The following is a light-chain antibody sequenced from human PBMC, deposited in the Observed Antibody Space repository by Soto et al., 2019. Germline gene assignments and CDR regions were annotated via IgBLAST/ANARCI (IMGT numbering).Light chain of an antibody. J-gene: IGKJ4*01. CDR1: PTVSLSY. V-gene: IGKV3-20*01. CDR3: QQYGSSPLT. Sequence: EIVLTQSPGTLSSSPGDRATLSCRASPTVSLSYLAWYQQKPGQAPRLLIYGASSRATSIPDRFSGSQSGTDFTLTISRLEPEDFAVYHCQQYGSSPLTFGGGTKMEIK. CDR2: GAS.